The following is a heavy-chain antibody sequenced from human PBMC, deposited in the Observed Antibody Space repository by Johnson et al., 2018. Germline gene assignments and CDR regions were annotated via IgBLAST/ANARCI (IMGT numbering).Heavy chain of an antibody. Sequence: EVQLVESGGGLTQPGGSLRLSCAASGFTVSSNYMSWVRQAPGKGLEWVSVIYSGGSTYYADSVQGRFTISRDNSKNTLYLQMNSPSAEDTAVYYLARDQGYSFAFDIWGQGTMVTVSS. CDR1: GFTVSSNY. CDR3: ARDQGYSFAFDI. CDR2: IYSGGST. J-gene: IGHJ3*02. V-gene: IGHV3-53*02. D-gene: IGHD6-13*01.